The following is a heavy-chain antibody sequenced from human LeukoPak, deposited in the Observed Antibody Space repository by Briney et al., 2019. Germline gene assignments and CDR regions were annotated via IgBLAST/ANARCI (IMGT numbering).Heavy chain of an antibody. CDR2: ISGSGGST. Sequence: GGSLRLSCAASGFTFSSYGMSWVRQAPGKGLEWVSAISGSGGSTYYAASVKGRFTISRDNSKNTLYLQMNSLRAEDTAVYYCAKSKEDCCCSFDAWGQGTLVTVSS. CDR1: GFTFSSYG. V-gene: IGHV3-23*01. CDR3: AKSKEDCCCSFDA. D-gene: IGHD2-15*01. J-gene: IGHJ5*02.